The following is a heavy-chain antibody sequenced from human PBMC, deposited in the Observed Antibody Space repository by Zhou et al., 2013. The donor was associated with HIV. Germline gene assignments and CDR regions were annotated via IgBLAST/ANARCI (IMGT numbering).Heavy chain of an antibody. CDR1: GDTLRNNA. Sequence: QLQLVQSGPEVKKPGASVKVSCKASGDTLRNNAVTWVRQAHGQGLEWMGWISAESGDTDYAQKFQGRVTMTTDRATSTFYMEVRSLRSDDTAVYYCARSIKIFGVVMGFGWFDPWGQGTLVTVSS. J-gene: IGHJ5*02. D-gene: IGHD3-3*01. V-gene: IGHV1-18*01. CDR2: ISAESGDT. CDR3: ARSIKIFGVVMGFGWFDP.